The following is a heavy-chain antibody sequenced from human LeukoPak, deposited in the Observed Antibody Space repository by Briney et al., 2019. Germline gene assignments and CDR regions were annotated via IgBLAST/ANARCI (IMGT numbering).Heavy chain of an antibody. J-gene: IGHJ6*03. CDR1: GYSISNGYY. CDR3: ARHGGLRGDYYYYYMDV. V-gene: IGHV4-38-2*02. D-gene: IGHD4-17*01. Sequence: SETLSLTCTVSGYSISNGYYWGWIRQPPGKGLEWIGSIYHSGSTYYNPSLKSRVTISVDTSKNQFSLKLSSVTAADTAVYYCARHGGLRGDYYYYYMDVWGKGTTVTISS. CDR2: IYHSGST.